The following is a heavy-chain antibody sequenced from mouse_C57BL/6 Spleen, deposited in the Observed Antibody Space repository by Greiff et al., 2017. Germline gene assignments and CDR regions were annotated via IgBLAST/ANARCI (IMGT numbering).Heavy chain of an antibody. D-gene: IGHD2-2*01. J-gene: IGHJ1*03. CDR2: INPNNGGT. Sequence: EVQLQQSGPELVKPGASVKMSCKASGYTFTDYNMHWVKQSHGKSLEWIGYINPNNGGTSYNQKFKGKATLTVNKSSSTAYMELRSLTSEESAVYYCAREGIWLRRNFDVWGTGTTVTVSS. CDR3: AREGIWLRRNFDV. CDR1: GYTFTDYN. V-gene: IGHV1-22*01.